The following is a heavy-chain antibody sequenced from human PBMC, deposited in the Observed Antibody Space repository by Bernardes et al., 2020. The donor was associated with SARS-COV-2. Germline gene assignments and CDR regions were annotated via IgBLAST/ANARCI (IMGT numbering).Heavy chain of an antibody. CDR3: ARGSTYYYGMDV. V-gene: IGHV3-48*03. CDR1: GFTFSSYE. Sequence: GGSLRLSCAASGFTFSSYEMNWVRQAPGKGLEWILYISNSGSTIYSADSVKGRFTISRDNAKNSLFLQMNSLRAEDTALYYCARGSTYYYGMDVWGQGTTVTVSS. CDR2: ISNSGSTI. J-gene: IGHJ6*02.